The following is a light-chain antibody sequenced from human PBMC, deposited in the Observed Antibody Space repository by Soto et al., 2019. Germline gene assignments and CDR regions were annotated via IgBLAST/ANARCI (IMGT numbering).Light chain of an antibody. CDR3: QQRSNWPLIT. CDR1: QRVSSN. CDR2: DAS. Sequence: EIVLTESPAPLALSRGGRATLXXRATQRVSSNLAWYQQKPGQAPGLVXYDASNRATGIPARFSGSGSGTDFTLTISSLEPEDFAVYYCQQRSNWPLITFGQGTRLEIK. J-gene: IGKJ5*01. V-gene: IGKV3-11*01.